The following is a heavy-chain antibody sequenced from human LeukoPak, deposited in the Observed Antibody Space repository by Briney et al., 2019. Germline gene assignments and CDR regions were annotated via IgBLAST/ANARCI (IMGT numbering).Heavy chain of an antibody. CDR1: GFTFSSYG. CDR2: IWYDGSNK. D-gene: IGHD6-13*01. CDR3: ARERIAAAGTRVDP. V-gene: IGHV3-33*01. Sequence: GGSLRLSCAASGFTFSSYGMHWVRQAPGKGLEWVAVIWYDGSNKYYADSVKGRFTISRDNSKNALYLQMNSLRAEGTAVYYCARERIAAAGTRVDPWGQGTLVTVSS. J-gene: IGHJ5*02.